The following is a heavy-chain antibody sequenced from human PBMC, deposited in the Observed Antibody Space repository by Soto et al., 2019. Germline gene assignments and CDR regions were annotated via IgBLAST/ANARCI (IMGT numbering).Heavy chain of an antibody. V-gene: IGHV4-34*01. D-gene: IGHD3-22*01. Sequence: QVQLQQWGAGLLKPSETLSLTCAVYGGSFSGYYWSWIRQPPGKGLEWIGEINHSGSTNYNPSLKSRVTISVDTSKNQFSLKLSSVTAADTAVYYCARVRVTMIVVVITTYYFDYWGQGNLVTVSS. CDR3: ARVRVTMIVVVITTYYFDY. CDR2: INHSGST. CDR1: GGSFSGYY. J-gene: IGHJ4*02.